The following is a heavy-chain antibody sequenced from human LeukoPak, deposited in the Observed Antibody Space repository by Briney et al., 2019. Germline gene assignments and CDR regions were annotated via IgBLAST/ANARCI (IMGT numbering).Heavy chain of an antibody. Sequence: SETLSLTCTVSGGSISSYYWSWIRQPPGKGLEWIGSIYHSGSTYYNPSLKSRVTISVDTSKNQFSLKLSSVTAADTAVYYCARESGKDWGQGTLVTVSS. CDR1: GGSISSYY. V-gene: IGHV4-38-2*02. CDR3: ARESGKD. CDR2: IYHSGST. J-gene: IGHJ4*02.